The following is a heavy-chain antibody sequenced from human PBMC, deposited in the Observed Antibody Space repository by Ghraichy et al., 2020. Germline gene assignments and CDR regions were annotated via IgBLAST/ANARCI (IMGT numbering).Heavy chain of an antibody. CDR3: ARGDYYDTSGYFIDAFDI. V-gene: IGHV3-7*01. CDR2: TRQDGSEN. Sequence: GGSLRLSCAASGFSFSRYWMSWVRQAPGKGLEWVANTRQDGSENYYVDSVKGRFTISRDNAKNSLYLQMNSLRAEDTAVYYCARGDYYDTSGYFIDAFDIWGQVTMVTISS. D-gene: IGHD3-22*01. CDR1: GFSFSRYW. J-gene: IGHJ3*02.